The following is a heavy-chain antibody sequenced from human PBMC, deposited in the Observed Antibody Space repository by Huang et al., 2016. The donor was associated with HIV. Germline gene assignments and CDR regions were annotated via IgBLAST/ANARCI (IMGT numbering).Heavy chain of an antibody. J-gene: IGHJ4*02. V-gene: IGHV3-23*01. CDR2: ISGSSGTI. Sequence: EVQLWESGGTLVQPGGSLRLSCGASGFTFSNYAMGWVRQAPGKGLEWVSFISGSSGTIYYADSVKVRFTSSRDNVKKTVYLQMNSLRVEDAAVYYCAKDRGDGYSGYDYDYWGQGTLVTVSS. CDR3: AKDRGDGYSGYDYDY. CDR1: GFTFSNYA. D-gene: IGHD5-12*01.